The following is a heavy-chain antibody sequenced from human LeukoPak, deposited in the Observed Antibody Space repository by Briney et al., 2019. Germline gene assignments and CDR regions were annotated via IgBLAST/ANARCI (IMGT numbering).Heavy chain of an antibody. Sequence: GGSLRLSCAASGFTFGSYAMTWVRQAPGKGLEWVSAISDDGASTFYADSVKGRFTISRDNSMDTLSLQMNSLRAEDTAVYYCAKELYNSGWYGYFDYWGQGTLVTVSS. V-gene: IGHV3-23*01. CDR1: GFTFGSYA. CDR3: AKELYNSGWYGYFDY. CDR2: ISDDGAST. J-gene: IGHJ4*02. D-gene: IGHD6-19*01.